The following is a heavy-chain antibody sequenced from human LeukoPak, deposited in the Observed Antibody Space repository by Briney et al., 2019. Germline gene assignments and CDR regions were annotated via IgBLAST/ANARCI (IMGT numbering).Heavy chain of an antibody. D-gene: IGHD2-2*01. J-gene: IGHJ6*03. CDR2: ISSSTSYI. V-gene: IGHV3-21*04. CDR3: ARAQSYCSSTSCYFSYYYYYMDV. Sequence: GGSLRLSCAASGFTFSSYSMNWVRQAPGKGLEWVSSISSSTSYIYYADSVKGRFTISRDNAKNSLYLQMNSLRAEDTALYYCARAQSYCSSTSCYFSYYYYYMDVWGKGTTVTVSS. CDR1: GFTFSSYS.